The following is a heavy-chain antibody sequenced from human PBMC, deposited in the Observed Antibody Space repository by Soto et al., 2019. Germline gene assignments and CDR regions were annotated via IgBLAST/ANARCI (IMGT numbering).Heavy chain of an antibody. CDR1: GGSISSSSYY. V-gene: IGHV4-39*01. Sequence: ASETLSLTCTVSGGSISSSSYYWGWIRQPPGKGLEWIGSIYYSGSTYYNPSLKSRVTISVDTSKNQFSLKLSSVTAADTAVYYCARAYSSSWNVDSHFDYWGQGTLVTVSS. J-gene: IGHJ4*02. D-gene: IGHD6-13*01. CDR2: IYYSGST. CDR3: ARAYSSSWNVDSHFDY.